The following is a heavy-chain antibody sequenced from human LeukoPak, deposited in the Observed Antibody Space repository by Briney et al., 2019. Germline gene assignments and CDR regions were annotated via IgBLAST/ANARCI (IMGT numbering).Heavy chain of an antibody. V-gene: IGHV4-4*07. Sequence: PSETLSLTCTDSGGSISSYYWSWIRQPAGKGLEWIGRIYTSGSTNYNPSLKSRVTMSVDTSKNQFSLKLSSVTASDTAVYYCARGRDYYGMDVWGQGTKVTVSS. CDR3: ARGRDYYGMDV. CDR2: IYTSGST. CDR1: GGSISSYY. J-gene: IGHJ6*02.